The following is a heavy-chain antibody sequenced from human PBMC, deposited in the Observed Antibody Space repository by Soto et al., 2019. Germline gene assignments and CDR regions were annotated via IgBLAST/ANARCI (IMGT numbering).Heavy chain of an antibody. CDR2: IKQDGSEK. V-gene: IGHV3-7*03. Sequence: GGSLRLSCAASGFTFSSSWMSWFRQAPGKGLEWVANIKQDGSEKYYEDSVKGRFTISRDNAKNSVYLQMNSLRAEDTAVYYCATKGIVGVTIGDYWGQGTLVTVSS. CDR3: ATKGIVGVTIGDY. CDR1: GFTFSSSW. D-gene: IGHD1-26*01. J-gene: IGHJ4*02.